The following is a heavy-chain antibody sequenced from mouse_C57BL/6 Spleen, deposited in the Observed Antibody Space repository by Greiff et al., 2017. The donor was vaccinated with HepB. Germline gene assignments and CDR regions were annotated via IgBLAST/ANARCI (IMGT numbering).Heavy chain of an antibody. Sequence: GGGLVQPKGSLKLSCAASGFSFNTYAMNWVRQAPGKGLEWVARIRSKSNNYATYYADSVKDRFTISRDDSESMLYLQMNNLKTEDTAMYYCVRDYGSRNYAMDYWGQGTSVTVSS. D-gene: IGHD1-1*01. V-gene: IGHV10-1*01. CDR3: VRDYGSRNYAMDY. CDR2: IRSKSNNYAT. J-gene: IGHJ4*01. CDR1: GFSFNTYA.